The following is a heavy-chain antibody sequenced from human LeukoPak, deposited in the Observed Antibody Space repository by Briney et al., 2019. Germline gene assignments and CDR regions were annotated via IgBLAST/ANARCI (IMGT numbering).Heavy chain of an antibody. CDR3: ARETGSGGDNWFDP. CDR2: IYHSGST. J-gene: IGHJ5*02. D-gene: IGHD2-15*01. Sequence: SETLSLTCAVSGGSISSGGYSWSWIRQPPGKGLEWIGYIYHSGSTYYNPSLKSRVTISVDRSKNQFSLKLSSVTAADTAVYYCARETGSGGDNWFDPWGQGTLVTVSS. CDR1: GGSISSGGYS. V-gene: IGHV4-30-2*01.